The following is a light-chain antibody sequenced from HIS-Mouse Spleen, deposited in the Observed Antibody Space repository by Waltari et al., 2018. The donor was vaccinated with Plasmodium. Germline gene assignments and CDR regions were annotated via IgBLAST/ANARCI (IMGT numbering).Light chain of an antibody. V-gene: IGLV5-45*03. Sequence: QAVLTQPSSLSASPGASASLTCTLRSGINVGTSRIYWYQQKPGSPPQYLLRYKSDSDKQHGSGVPRRFSGSEDASANAGILLISGLQSEDEADYYCMIWHSSAWVFGGGTKLTVL. CDR2: YKSDSDK. CDR3: MIWHSSAWV. J-gene: IGLJ3*02. CDR1: SGINVGTSR.